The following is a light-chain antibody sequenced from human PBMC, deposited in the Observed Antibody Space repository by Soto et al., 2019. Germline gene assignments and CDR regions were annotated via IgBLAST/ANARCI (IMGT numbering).Light chain of an antibody. V-gene: IGKV3-15*01. CDR3: QQYDNCPRT. CDR2: GAS. Sequence: EIVMTQSPATLSVSPGERVTLSCRASQSVSSRLAWYQQKPGQSPRLLIYGASTRATGIPARFSGSGSGTEFTFTISSLQSEDIAAYYCQQYDNCPRTFGEGTKVDIK. J-gene: IGKJ4*02. CDR1: QSVSSR.